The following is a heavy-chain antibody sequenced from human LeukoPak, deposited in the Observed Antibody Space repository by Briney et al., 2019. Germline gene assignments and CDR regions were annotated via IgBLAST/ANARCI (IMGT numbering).Heavy chain of an antibody. D-gene: IGHD1-14*01. J-gene: IGHJ6*02. CDR3: ARDFKTMGTEKYYYYYYGMDV. CDR2: ISSSSSTI. CDR1: GFTFSSYS. V-gene: IGHV3-48*02. Sequence: PGGSLRLSCAASGFTFSSYSMNWVRQAPGKGLEWVSYISSSSSTIYYADSVKGRFTISRDNAKNSLYLQMNSLRDEDTAVYYCARDFKTMGTEKYYYYYYGMDVWGQGTTVTVSS.